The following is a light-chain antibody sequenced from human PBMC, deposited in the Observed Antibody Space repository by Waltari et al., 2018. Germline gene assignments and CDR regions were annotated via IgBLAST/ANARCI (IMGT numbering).Light chain of an antibody. CDR2: GAS. CDR3: QQTNSYQLT. J-gene: IGKJ4*01. Sequence: DIQLTQSPSFLSASVGGRVTITCRASQGISSFLAWYQQKPGKAPKLLIYGASTLQSGVSGRFSGGGSGTEFTLTIISLQPEDFATYYCQQTNSYQLTSGGGTKVEI. CDR1: QGISSF. V-gene: IGKV1-9*01.